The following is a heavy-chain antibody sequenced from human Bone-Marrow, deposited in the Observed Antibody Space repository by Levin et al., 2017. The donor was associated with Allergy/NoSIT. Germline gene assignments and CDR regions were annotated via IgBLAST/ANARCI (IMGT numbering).Heavy chain of an antibody. J-gene: IGHJ3*02. CDR2: VSHGGFT. Sequence: TSETLSLTCAVSGGSFGGYFWSWLRQPPGKGPEWIGEVSHGGFTTYNPSLKSRVAISVDASRNEFSLKLDHVTAADTAVYYCAVFSLRYGTFEMWGQGTMVTVSS. CDR3: AVFSLRYGTFEM. CDR1: GGSFGGYF. D-gene: IGHD4-17*01. V-gene: IGHV4-34*01.